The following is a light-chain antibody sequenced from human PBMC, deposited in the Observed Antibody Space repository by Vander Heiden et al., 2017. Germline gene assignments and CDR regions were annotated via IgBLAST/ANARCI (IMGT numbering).Light chain of an antibody. CDR3: MQARHTPWT. CDR1: QSLLQTNGYSH. J-gene: IGKJ1*01. V-gene: IGKV2-28*01. Sequence: DIVMTKSLLSLPVTPGESASISCRSSQSLLQTNGYSHLEWYLQKPGQSPQLLISLGSIRASGVPDRFTGSASGTDFILKISRVEAEDAGVYFCMQARHTPWTFGQGTKVEIK. CDR2: LGS.